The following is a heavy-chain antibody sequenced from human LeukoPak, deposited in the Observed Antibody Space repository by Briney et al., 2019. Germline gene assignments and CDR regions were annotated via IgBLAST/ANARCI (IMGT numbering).Heavy chain of an antibody. Sequence: GGSLRLSCAASGFTFSSYGMRWVRQAPGKGLEWVAVISYDGSNKYYADSVKGRFTISRDNSKNTLYLQMNSLRAEDTAVYYCAKGRVDSSGYYYGAFDIWGQGTMVTVSS. CDR3: AKGRVDSSGYYYGAFDI. J-gene: IGHJ3*02. CDR2: ISYDGSNK. D-gene: IGHD3-22*01. V-gene: IGHV3-30*18. CDR1: GFTFSSYG.